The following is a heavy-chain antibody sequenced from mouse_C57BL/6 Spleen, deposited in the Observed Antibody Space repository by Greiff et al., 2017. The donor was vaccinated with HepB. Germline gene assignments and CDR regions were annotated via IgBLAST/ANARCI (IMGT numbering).Heavy chain of an antibody. CDR3: AKNGNYREYAMDY. V-gene: IGHV2-5*01. Sequence: VMLVESGPGLVQPSQSLSITCTVSGFSLTSYGVHWVRQSPGKGLEWLGVIWRGGSTDYNAAFMSRLSITKDNSKSQVFFKMNSLQADDTATYYCAKNGNYREYAMDYWGQGTSVTVSS. J-gene: IGHJ4*01. CDR1: GFSLTSYG. CDR2: IWRGGST. D-gene: IGHD2-1*01.